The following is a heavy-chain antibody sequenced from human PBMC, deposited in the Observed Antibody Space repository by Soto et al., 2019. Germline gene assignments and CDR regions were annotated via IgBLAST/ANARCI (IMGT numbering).Heavy chain of an antibody. D-gene: IGHD6-6*01. CDR1: VFSCSSHS. J-gene: IGHJ4*02. CDR3: AREKLYSTSSIDF. V-gene: IGHV3-21*06. Sequence: PWWSLRLSCAAYVFSCSSHSMHWFRQAPGKGLEWVSFISKNIIDTSHADSVKGRFTISRDNAKSKVYLQMDSLRIEDTGVYYCAREKLYSTSSIDFWGQGTRVTVSS. CDR2: ISKNIIDT.